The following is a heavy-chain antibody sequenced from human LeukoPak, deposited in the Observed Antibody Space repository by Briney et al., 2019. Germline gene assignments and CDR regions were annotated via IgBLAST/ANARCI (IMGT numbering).Heavy chain of an antibody. V-gene: IGHV3-23*01. D-gene: IGHD2-2*01. CDR2: IGARGDVT. Sequence: GGSLRLSCTVSGFAFSGYAMSWVRQAPGKGPEWVSSIGARGDVTYSADSVKGRFTISRDNSKNTLYLQMNSLRAEDTAVYYCAKVEYQLPYDAFDIWGQGTMVAVSS. CDR1: GFAFSGYA. CDR3: AKVEYQLPYDAFDI. J-gene: IGHJ3*02.